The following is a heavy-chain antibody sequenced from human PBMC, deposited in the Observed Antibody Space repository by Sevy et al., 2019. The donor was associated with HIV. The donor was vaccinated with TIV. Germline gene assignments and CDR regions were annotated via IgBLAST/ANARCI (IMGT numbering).Heavy chain of an antibody. D-gene: IGHD2-2*01. Sequence: SGPTLVKPTQTLTLTCTFSGFSLSTSGVGVGWIRQPPGKALEWLALIYWNDDKRYSPSLKNRLTITKDTSKNHVVLTMTNMDPEDTATYYCAHTPIGYCSSTSCPHGKYFDYWGQGTLVTVSS. V-gene: IGHV2-5*01. CDR2: IYWNDDK. J-gene: IGHJ4*02. CDR1: GFSLSTSGVG. CDR3: AHTPIGYCSSTSCPHGKYFDY.